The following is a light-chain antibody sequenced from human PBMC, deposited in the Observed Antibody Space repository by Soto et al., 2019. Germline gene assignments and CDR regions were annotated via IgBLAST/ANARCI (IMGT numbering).Light chain of an antibody. CDR3: GSYTSATTWV. Sequence: QSALTQPASVSGSPGQSITISCTGTSSDVGSYNLVSWYQQHPGKAPKVMIYRVINRPSGVSDRFSGSKSGNSASLSISGLQPEDEASYFCGSYTSATTWVFGGGTKLTVL. J-gene: IGLJ3*02. V-gene: IGLV2-23*02. CDR1: SSDVGSYNL. CDR2: RVI.